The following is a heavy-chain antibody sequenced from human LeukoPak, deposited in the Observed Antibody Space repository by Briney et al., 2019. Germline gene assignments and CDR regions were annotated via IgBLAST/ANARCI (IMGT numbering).Heavy chain of an antibody. CDR3: ARDYGIQYSTSYYLGF. CDR1: GYTFTSYG. J-gene: IGHJ4*02. V-gene: IGHV1-18*01. Sequence: ASVKVSCKASGYTFTSYGISWVRQAPGQGLEWMGWISTYNANPNYAQKFLGRVTMTTDTSTSTAYMELRSLRSDDTAVYYCARDYGIQYSTSYYLGFWGQGTLVTVSS. D-gene: IGHD6-13*01. CDR2: ISTYNANP.